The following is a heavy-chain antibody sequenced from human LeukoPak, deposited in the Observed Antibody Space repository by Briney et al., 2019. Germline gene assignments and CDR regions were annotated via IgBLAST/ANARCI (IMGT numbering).Heavy chain of an antibody. CDR1: GGSISSYY. D-gene: IGHD7-27*01. CDR3: ASGARANWDGAFDI. CDR2: IYYSGST. Sequence: PSETLSLTCTVSGGSISSYYWSWIRQPPGKGLEWIGYIYYSGSTNYNPSLKSRVTISVDTSKDQFSLKLSSVTAADTAVYYCASGARANWDGAFDIWGQGTMVTVSS. J-gene: IGHJ3*02. V-gene: IGHV4-59*01.